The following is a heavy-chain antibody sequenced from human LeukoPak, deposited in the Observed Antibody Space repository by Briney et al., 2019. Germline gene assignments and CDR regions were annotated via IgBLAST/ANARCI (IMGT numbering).Heavy chain of an antibody. CDR2: INHSGST. V-gene: IGHV4-34*01. CDR3: ARTIDGEWLGYFDY. CDR1: GGSFSGYY. Sequence: PSETLSLTCAVYGGSFSGYYWGWIRQPPGKGLEWIGEINHSGSTNYNPSLKSRVTISVDTSKNQFSLKLSSVTAADTAVYYCARTIDGEWLGYFDYWGQGTLVTVSS. J-gene: IGHJ4*02. D-gene: IGHD6-19*01.